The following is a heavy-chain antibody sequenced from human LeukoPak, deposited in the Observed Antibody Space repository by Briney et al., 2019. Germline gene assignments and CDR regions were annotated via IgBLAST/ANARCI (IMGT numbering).Heavy chain of an antibody. CDR2: ISYDGSNK. V-gene: IGHV3-30*18. Sequence: GGSLRLSCAASGFTFSSYGMHWVRQAPGKGLEWVAVISYDGSNKYYADSVKGRFTISRDNSKNTLYLKMNSLRAEDTAVYYCAKDGASASGSYLAFDYWGQGTLVTVSS. CDR3: AKDGASASGSYLAFDY. CDR1: GFTFSSYG. D-gene: IGHD1-26*01. J-gene: IGHJ4*02.